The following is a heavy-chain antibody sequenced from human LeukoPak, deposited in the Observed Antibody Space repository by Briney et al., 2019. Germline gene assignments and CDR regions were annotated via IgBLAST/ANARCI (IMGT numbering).Heavy chain of an antibody. J-gene: IGHJ6*03. Sequence: GGSLRLSCAASGFTFSSYGMHWVRQAPGKGLEWVAFILYDGSNKYYADSVKGRFTISRDNSKNTLYLQMNSLRAEDTAVYYCAKELTYYYMDVWGKGTTVTVSS. CDR3: AKELTYYYMDV. CDR2: ILYDGSNK. V-gene: IGHV3-30*02. CDR1: GFTFSSYG.